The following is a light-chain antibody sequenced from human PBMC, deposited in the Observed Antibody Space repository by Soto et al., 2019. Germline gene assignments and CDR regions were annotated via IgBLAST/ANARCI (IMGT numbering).Light chain of an antibody. CDR2: GAS. J-gene: IGKJ2*01. V-gene: IGKV3-20*01. Sequence: EIVLTQSPGTLSLSPGERATLSCRASQSVISSYIAWYQQKPGQAPRLLIYGASSRATGIPDRFSGSGSGTDFTLTISRLEPEDFAVYYCQQYGSSPPMYTFGQGTRLEI. CDR3: QQYGSSPPMYT. CDR1: QSVISSY.